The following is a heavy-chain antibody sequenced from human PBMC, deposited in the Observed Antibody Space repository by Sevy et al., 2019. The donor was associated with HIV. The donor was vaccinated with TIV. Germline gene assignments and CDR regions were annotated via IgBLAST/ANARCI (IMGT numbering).Heavy chain of an antibody. Sequence: SDTLSLTCAVHFGAFSGYYWNWIRQVPGKGLEGIGEINESGITYYNPSLKSRVTISVDTSKKQFSLKLNSVTAVDSAVYFCARSPPVVVVPGAPSWFDPWGQGTLVTVS. CDR2: INESGIT. J-gene: IGHJ5*02. CDR3: ARSPPVVVVPGAPSWFDP. CDR1: FGAFSGYY. V-gene: IGHV4-34*01. D-gene: IGHD2-2*01.